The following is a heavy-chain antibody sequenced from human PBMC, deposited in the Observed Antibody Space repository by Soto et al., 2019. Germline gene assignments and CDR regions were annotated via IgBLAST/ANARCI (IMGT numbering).Heavy chain of an antibody. Sequence: QVQLQESGPGLVKPSQTLSLTCTVSGGSISSGGYYWSWIRQHPGKGLEWIGYIYYSGSTYYNPSLKSRVTISVDTSKNQFSLKLSSVTAADTAVYYCARDRASAAYYYYGMHVWGQGTTVTVSS. CDR2: IYYSGST. D-gene: IGHD2-15*01. CDR3: ARDRASAAYYYYGMHV. CDR1: GGSISSGGYY. J-gene: IGHJ6*02. V-gene: IGHV4-31*03.